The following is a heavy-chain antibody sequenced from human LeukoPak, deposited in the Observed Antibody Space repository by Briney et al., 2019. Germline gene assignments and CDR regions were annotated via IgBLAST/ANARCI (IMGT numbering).Heavy chain of an antibody. CDR2: IIPILGIA. CDR3: ARDPDTATVTLGY. J-gene: IGHJ4*01. Sequence: SVKVSCKASGGTFSSYAISWVRQAPGQGLEWMGRIIPILGIANYAQKFQGRVTITADKSTSTAYMELSSLRSEDTAVYYCARDPDTATVTLGYWGHGTLVTVSS. V-gene: IGHV1-69*04. CDR1: GGTFSSYA. D-gene: IGHD5-18*01.